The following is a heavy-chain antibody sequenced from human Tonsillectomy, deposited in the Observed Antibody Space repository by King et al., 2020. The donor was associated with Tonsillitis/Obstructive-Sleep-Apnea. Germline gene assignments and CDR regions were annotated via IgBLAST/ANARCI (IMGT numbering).Heavy chain of an antibody. D-gene: IGHD2/OR15-2a*01. Sequence: QLVQSGGGLVKPGGSLRLSCAASGFTSSDYSINWIRQAPGKGLEWVSYISSSGTSRYYADSVKGRFTISRDNAKNSVYLQMNSLRVDDTAVYYCASEYCNSVNCYPYMDVWGKGTTVTVSS. CDR1: GFTSSDYS. CDR3: ASEYCNSVNCYPYMDV. J-gene: IGHJ6*03. V-gene: IGHV3-11*01. CDR2: ISSSGTSR.